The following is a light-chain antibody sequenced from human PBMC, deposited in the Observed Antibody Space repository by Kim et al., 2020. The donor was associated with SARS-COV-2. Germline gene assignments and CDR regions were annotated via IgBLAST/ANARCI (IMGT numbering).Light chain of an antibody. CDR2: HND. V-gene: IGLV1-36*01. CDR3: ATWDGTLNGVV. Sequence: QRVTISGSGSSSNIGNNAVSWYQHLPGKPPKLLMYHNDLLTSGVSDRFSGSKSGTSASLAISGLQYEDEADYYCATWDGTLNGVVFGGGTQLTVL. J-gene: IGLJ2*01. CDR1: SSNIGNNA.